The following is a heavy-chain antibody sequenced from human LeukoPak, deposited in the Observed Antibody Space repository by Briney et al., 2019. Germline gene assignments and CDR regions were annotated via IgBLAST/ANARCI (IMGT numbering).Heavy chain of an antibody. J-gene: IGHJ4*02. Sequence: LETLSLTCPVSRGSLSSYYWGWIPPPPRKGLGWIGYIYYSGSTNYNPSLKSRVTISVDTSKNQFSLKLSSVTAADTAVYYCARAPSTSHFDYWGQGTLVTVSS. CDR1: RGSLSSYY. CDR2: IYYSGST. V-gene: IGHV4-59*01. CDR3: ARAPSTSHFDY. D-gene: IGHD2-2*01.